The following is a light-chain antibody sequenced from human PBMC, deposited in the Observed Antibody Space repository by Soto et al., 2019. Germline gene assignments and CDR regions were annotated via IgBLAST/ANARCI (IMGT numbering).Light chain of an antibody. CDR3: QSYNNSSTTT. CDR2: KAS. Sequence: DIQMTQSPSTLSASVGDRVTITCRASQSITTWLAWYQQKPGKAPNFLIQKASSLESGVPSSFSGNDSGTEFTLTICSLRPDDFAACHCQSYNNSSTTTFGQGTK. J-gene: IGKJ1*01. CDR1: QSITTW. V-gene: IGKV1-5*03.